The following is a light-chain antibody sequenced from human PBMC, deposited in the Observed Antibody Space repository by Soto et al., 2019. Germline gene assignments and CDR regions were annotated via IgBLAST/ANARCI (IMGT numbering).Light chain of an antibody. CDR2: LGS. Sequence: DSVMTQSPLSLPVTPGEPASISCRSSQSLLHSNGYNFLACYLLTPGPSPQLLIYLGSYRASGVPDRFSGSGSGTDFTLTFSRVEAEDVGVYSCMPALQTRTFAHGTKVDI. CDR3: MPALQTRT. CDR1: QSLLHSNGYNF. V-gene: IGKV2-28*01. J-gene: IGKJ1*01.